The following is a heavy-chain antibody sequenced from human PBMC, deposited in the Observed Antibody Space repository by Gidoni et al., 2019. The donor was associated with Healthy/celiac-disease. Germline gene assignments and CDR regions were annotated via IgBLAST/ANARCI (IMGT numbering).Heavy chain of an antibody. CDR3: AKPVFYGGNPYYFDY. Sequence: EVQLLESGGGLVQPGGSLRIPCAASGFTFSSYAMSWVGQAPGKGLEWVSAISGSGGSTYYADSVKGRFTISRDNSKNTLYLQMNSLRAEDTAVYYCAKPVFYGGNPYYFDYWGQGTLVTVSS. CDR2: ISGSGGST. CDR1: GFTFSSYA. V-gene: IGHV3-23*01. J-gene: IGHJ4*02. D-gene: IGHD4-17*01.